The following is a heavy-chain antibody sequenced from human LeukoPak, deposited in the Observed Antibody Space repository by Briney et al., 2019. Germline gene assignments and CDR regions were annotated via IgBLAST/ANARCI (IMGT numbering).Heavy chain of an antibody. D-gene: IGHD3-9*01. CDR3: AKDWHILTGRNCFDP. CDR2: VSPYNGDT. J-gene: IGHJ5*02. CDR1: GYTFNNYG. Sequence: ASVRASCEASGYTFNNYGISWVRQAPGQGLEWMGWVSPYNGDTNYAQKFQGRVTMSTDTSTNIAYMELRSLRFDDTAIYYCAKDWHILTGRNCFDPWGQGTLVTVSS. V-gene: IGHV1-18*01.